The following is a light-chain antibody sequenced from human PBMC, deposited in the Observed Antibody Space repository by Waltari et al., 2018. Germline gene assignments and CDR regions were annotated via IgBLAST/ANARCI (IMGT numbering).Light chain of an antibody. CDR1: QSVSSN. V-gene: IGKV3-15*01. Sequence: EIVMTQSPATLSVSPGERATISCRASQSVSSNLAWYQQKPGQAPRLLTYGASTRATGIPARFSGSGSVTEFTLTISSLQSEDFAVYYCQQYNNWPPITFGQGTRLEIK. CDR3: QQYNNWPPIT. CDR2: GAS. J-gene: IGKJ5*01.